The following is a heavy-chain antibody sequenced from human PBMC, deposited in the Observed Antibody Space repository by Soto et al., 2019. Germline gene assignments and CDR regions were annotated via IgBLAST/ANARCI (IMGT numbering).Heavy chain of an antibody. CDR1: GYTFTSYA. D-gene: IGHD3-22*01. CDR2: INAGNGNT. J-gene: IGHJ4*02. V-gene: IGHV1-3*01. Sequence: GASVKVSXKASGYTFTSYAIHWVRQAPGQSLEWMGWINAGNGNTKSSEKFQGRVTISRATSASTAYLELSRLTSEDTAVYYCARAAYYYESSGYYPGDYWGQGTLVTVSS. CDR3: ARAAYYYESSGYYPGDY.